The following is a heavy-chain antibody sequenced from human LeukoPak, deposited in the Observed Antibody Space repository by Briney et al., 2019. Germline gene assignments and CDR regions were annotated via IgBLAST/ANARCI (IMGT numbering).Heavy chain of an antibody. J-gene: IGHJ4*02. V-gene: IGHV3-33*01. CDR3: AREIFGSGSYPDY. CDR1: GFAFNTYA. D-gene: IGHD3-10*01. Sequence: RGSLRFSSEAPGFAFNTYAMHWVRQAPAKEPERVTLIWHDGSHKFYIDSVRGRFTISRDNSRNTVYLQMNGLRAEDTAVYYCAREIFGSGSYPDYWGQGTLVTVSS. CDR2: IWHDGSHK.